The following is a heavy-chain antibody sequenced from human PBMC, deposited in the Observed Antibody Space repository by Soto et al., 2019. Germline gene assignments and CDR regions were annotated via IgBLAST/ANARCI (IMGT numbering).Heavy chain of an antibody. CDR1: CYTFTSYG. D-gene: IGHD3-22*01. J-gene: IGHJ5*02. CDR2: ISAYNGNT. Sequence: SVKVSCKASCYTFTSYGISWVRQAPGQGLEWMGWISAYNGNTNYAQKLQGRVTMTTDTSTSTAYMELRSLRSDDTAVYYCARGPLLPHYYDSSGYYNNWFDPWGQGTLVTVSS. V-gene: IGHV1-18*01. CDR3: ARGPLLPHYYDSSGYYNNWFDP.